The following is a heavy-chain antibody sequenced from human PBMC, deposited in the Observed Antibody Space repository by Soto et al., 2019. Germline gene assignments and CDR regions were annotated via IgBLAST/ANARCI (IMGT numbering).Heavy chain of an antibody. CDR1: GFTFSSYS. CDR2: ISSSSSYI. CDR3: ARDPDGYYYYGMDV. Sequence: EVQLVESGGGLVKPGGSLRLSCAASGFTFSSYSMNWVRQAPGKGLEWVSSISSSSSYIYYADSVKGRFTISRDNAKNSLYLQMNSLRAEDTAVYYCARDPDGYYYYGMDVWGQGTTVTVSS. J-gene: IGHJ6*02. V-gene: IGHV3-21*01.